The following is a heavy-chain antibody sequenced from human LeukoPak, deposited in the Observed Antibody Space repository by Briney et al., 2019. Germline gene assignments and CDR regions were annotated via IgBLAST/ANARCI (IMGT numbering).Heavy chain of an antibody. CDR1: GCSFTSYW. Sequence: RAGESLKISCKGSGCSFTSYWISWVRQMPGKGLEWMGRIDPSDSYTNYSPSFQGHVTISADKSISTAYLQWSSLKASDTAMYYCASGLRTTAYYYYYGMDVWGQGTTVTVSS. D-gene: IGHD4-17*01. CDR2: IDPSDSYT. V-gene: IGHV5-10-1*01. J-gene: IGHJ6*02. CDR3: ASGLRTTAYYYYYGMDV.